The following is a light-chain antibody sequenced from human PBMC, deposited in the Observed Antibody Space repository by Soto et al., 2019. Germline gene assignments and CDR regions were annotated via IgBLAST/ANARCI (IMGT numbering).Light chain of an antibody. CDR1: SSDVGGYNY. Sequence: QSALTQPASVSGSPGQSFTISCTGTSSDVGGYNYVSWYQQYPGKAPKLMIYDVSNRPSGVSNRFSGSKSGNTASLTISGLQAEDEADYYCSSYTSSSPYVFGTGTKVTVL. J-gene: IGLJ1*01. CDR2: DVS. V-gene: IGLV2-14*01. CDR3: SSYTSSSPYV.